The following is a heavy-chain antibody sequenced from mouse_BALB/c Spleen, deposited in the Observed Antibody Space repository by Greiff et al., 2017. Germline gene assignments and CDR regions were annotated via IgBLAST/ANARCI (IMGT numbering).Heavy chain of an antibody. CDR2: ISSGGGST. CDR1: GFAFSSYD. V-gene: IGHV5-12-1*01. Sequence: EVKLVESGGGLVKPGGSLKLSCAASGFAFSSYDMSWVRQTPEKRLEWVAYISSGGGSTYYPDTVKGRFTISRDNAKNTLYLQMSSLKSEDTAMYYCARQDAGWFAYWGQGTLVTVSA. J-gene: IGHJ3*01. CDR3: ARQDAGWFAY.